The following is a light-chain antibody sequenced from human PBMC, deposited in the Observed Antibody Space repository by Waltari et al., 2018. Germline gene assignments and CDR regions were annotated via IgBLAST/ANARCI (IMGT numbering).Light chain of an antibody. V-gene: IGKV1-16*01. CDR3: LQYNGYPLA. CDR1: QGISVY. Sequence: PSSLSASVGDRVTITCRASQGISVYLAWFRQKPGKAPESLVYAASSLESGVSSRFSGSGSGTDFTLTISSLQPEDSATYYCLQYNGYPLAFGQGTRLEIK. CDR2: AAS. J-gene: IGKJ5*01.